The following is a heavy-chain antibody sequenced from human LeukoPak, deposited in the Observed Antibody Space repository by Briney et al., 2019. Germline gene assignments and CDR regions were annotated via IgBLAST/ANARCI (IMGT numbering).Heavy chain of an antibody. J-gene: IGHJ5*02. D-gene: IGHD3-10*01. CDR2: IYYSGST. Sequence: PSETLSLTCTVSGGSISSGDYYWRWIRQPPGKGLEWIGYIYYSGSTYYNPSLKSRVTISVDTSKNQFSLKLSSVTAADTAVYYCARDQGRGWVWFDPWGQGTLVTVSS. V-gene: IGHV4-30-4*01. CDR1: GGSISSGDYY. CDR3: ARDQGRGWVWFDP.